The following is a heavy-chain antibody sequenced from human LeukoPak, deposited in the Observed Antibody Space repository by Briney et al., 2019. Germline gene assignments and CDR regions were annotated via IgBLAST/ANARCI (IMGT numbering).Heavy chain of an antibody. Sequence: GRSLRLSCAASGFTFSSYGMHWVRQAPGKGLEWVAVISYDGSSKYYADSVKGRFTISRDNSKNTLYLQMNSLRAEDTAVYYCAKGDYCSSTSCYLNGYYYGMDVWGQGTTVTVSS. CDR1: GFTFSSYG. CDR2: ISYDGSSK. V-gene: IGHV3-30*18. D-gene: IGHD2-2*01. J-gene: IGHJ6*02. CDR3: AKGDYCSSTSCYLNGYYYGMDV.